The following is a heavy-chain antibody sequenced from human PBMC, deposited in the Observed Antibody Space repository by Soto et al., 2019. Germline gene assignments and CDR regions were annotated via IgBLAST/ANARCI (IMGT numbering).Heavy chain of an antibody. CDR1: RGGFSGYA. J-gene: IGHJ6*02. CDR3: ARVDCSSTSCYYYYGMDV. V-gene: IGHV1-69*13. CDR2: IIPIFGTA. D-gene: IGHD2-2*01. Sequence: SVKVSCKAARGGFSGYAISWVRQAPGQGLEWMGGIIPIFGTANYAQKFQGRVTITADESTSTAYMELSSLRSEDTAVYYCARVDCSSTSCYYYYGMDVWGQGTTVTVSS.